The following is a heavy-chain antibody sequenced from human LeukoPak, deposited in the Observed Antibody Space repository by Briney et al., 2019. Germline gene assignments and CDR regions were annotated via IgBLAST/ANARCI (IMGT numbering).Heavy chain of an antibody. D-gene: IGHD2-15*01. Sequence: GGSLRLSCAASGFSLSIYEMVWVRQAPGKGLEWISYTGRSSSYIMYADSVKGRFTISRDNGENSVYLQMNSLRAEDTDVYFCERARSYCSGATCYLDFWGQGTLVTVSS. CDR2: TGRSSSYI. CDR1: GFSLSIYE. CDR3: ERARSYCSGATCYLDF. J-gene: IGHJ4*02. V-gene: IGHV3-21*01.